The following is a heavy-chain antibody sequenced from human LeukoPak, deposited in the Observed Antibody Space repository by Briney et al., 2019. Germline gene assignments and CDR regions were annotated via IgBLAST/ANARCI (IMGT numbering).Heavy chain of an antibody. CDR2: MNPNSGNT. CDR3: ARGFSWVQLQDY. D-gene: IGHD6-13*01. Sequence: RASVKVSCKASGCTFTSYDINWVRQATGQGLEGMGWMNPNSGNTGYAQKFQGRVTITRNTSISTAYMELSSLRSGDTAVYYCARGFSWVQLQDYWGQGTLVTVSS. V-gene: IGHV1-8*03. J-gene: IGHJ4*02. CDR1: GCTFTSYD.